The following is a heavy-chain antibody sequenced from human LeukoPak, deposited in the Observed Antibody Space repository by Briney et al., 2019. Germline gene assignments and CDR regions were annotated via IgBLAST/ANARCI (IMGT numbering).Heavy chain of an antibody. D-gene: IGHD2/OR15-2a*01. J-gene: IGHJ4*02. CDR1: GGTFSSYT. Sequence: SSVKVSRKASGGTFSSYTISWVRQAPGQGLDWMGRIIPILGIANYAPKLQGRVTITADKSPSPAYMELSSLGSVVTAVYYCARTVRASIVYGGQGTLVTVSS. CDR2: IIPILGIA. V-gene: IGHV1-69*02. CDR3: ARTVRASIVY.